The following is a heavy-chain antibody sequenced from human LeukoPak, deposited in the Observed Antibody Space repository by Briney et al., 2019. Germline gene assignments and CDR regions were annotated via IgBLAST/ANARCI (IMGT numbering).Heavy chain of an antibody. Sequence: GGSLRLSCAASGFTFSTSWMTWVRQAPGKGREWVANIKPSGTETYYGDPVKGRFTISRDNAKNLLYLQMSSLRAEDTAVYSCGRFGDEAGIDYWGQGTLVTVSS. J-gene: IGHJ4*02. V-gene: IGHV3-7*01. D-gene: IGHD3-10*01. CDR1: GFTFSTSW. CDR3: GRFGDEAGIDY. CDR2: IKPSGTET.